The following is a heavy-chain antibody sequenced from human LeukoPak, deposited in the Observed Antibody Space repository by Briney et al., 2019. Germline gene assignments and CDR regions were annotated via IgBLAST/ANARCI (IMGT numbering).Heavy chain of an antibody. Sequence: LAGGSLRLSCAASGFTFSSYAMSWVRQAPGKGLEWVSAISGSGGSTYYADSLGGRFTISRDNSKDMLYLQMNSLKVEDTATYYCGKEGGAWGQGTKVTVSS. D-gene: IGHD3-16*01. CDR1: GFTFSSYA. V-gene: IGHV3-23*01. CDR2: ISGSGGST. CDR3: GKEGGA. J-gene: IGHJ5*02.